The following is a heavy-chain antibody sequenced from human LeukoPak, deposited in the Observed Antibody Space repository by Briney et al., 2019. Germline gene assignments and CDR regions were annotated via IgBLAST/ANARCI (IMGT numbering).Heavy chain of an antibody. Sequence: PSETLSLTCTVSGGSISSGGYYWSWIRQHPGKGLEWIGYIYYSGSTYYNPSLKSRVTISVDTSKNQFSLKLSSVTAADTAVYYCARSQRRTTEFNYWGQGTLVTVSS. D-gene: IGHD2/OR15-2a*01. CDR2: IYYSGST. V-gene: IGHV4-31*03. J-gene: IGHJ4*02. CDR3: ARSQRRTTEFNY. CDR1: GGSISSGGYY.